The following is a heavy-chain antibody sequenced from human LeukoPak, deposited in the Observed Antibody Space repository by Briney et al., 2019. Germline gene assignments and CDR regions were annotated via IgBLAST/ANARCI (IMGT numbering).Heavy chain of an antibody. Sequence: PSETLSLTCTVSGGSISSSSYYWGWIRQPPGKGLEWIGSIYYSGSTYYNPSLKSRVTISVDTSKNQFSLKLSSVTAADTAVYYCARGQWLVHNWFDPWGQGTLVTVSS. CDR3: ARGQWLVHNWFDP. D-gene: IGHD6-19*01. CDR1: GGSISSSSYY. CDR2: IYYSGST. V-gene: IGHV4-39*07. J-gene: IGHJ5*02.